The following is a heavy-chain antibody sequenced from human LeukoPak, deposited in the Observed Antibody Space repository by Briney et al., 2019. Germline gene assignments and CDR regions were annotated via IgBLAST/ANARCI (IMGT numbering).Heavy chain of an antibody. D-gene: IGHD2-2*01. CDR1: GGSISSSSYY. J-gene: IGHJ4*02. V-gene: IGHV4-39*01. CDR3: ARGRGYCSSTRCYAYYFEY. CDR2: IYYSGST. Sequence: PAETLSLTCTVSGGSISSSSYYWGWIRQPPGKGLEWIVSIYYSGSTYYNPSLKSRVTISVDTSKNQFSLKLSSLTAADTAVYYCARGRGYCSSTRCYAYYFEYWGQGTLVTVSS.